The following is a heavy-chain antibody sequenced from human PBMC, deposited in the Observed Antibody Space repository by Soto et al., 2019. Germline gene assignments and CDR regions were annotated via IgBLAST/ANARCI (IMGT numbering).Heavy chain of an antibody. V-gene: IGHV3-23*01. CDR2: ISNSADT. J-gene: IGHJ4*02. D-gene: IGHD2-15*01. CDR1: GFIFSNYP. Sequence: EVQLLESGGGLVQPGGSLRLSCAASGFIFSNYPMNWVRQAPGKGLDWVSTISNSADTYYPDSVNGRFTVSRDNSKNTLNLQMNSLRAEDTAVYYGTRARLYYSGRSCVTFAYWGQRALVTVSS. CDR3: TRARLYYSGRSCVTFAY.